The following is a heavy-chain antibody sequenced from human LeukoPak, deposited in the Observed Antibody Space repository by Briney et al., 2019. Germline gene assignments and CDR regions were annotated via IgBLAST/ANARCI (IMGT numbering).Heavy chain of an antibody. D-gene: IGHD3-3*01. Sequence: ASVKVSCKASGYTFTGYYMHWVRQAPGQGLEWMGWINPNSGGTNYAQKFQGRVTMTRDTSISTAYMELSRLRSDDTAVYYCARTPPEYYDFWSGYQYYFDYWGKGTLVTVSS. CDR1: GYTFTGYY. J-gene: IGHJ4*02. CDR3: ARTPPEYYDFWSGYQYYFDY. V-gene: IGHV1-2*02. CDR2: INPNSGGT.